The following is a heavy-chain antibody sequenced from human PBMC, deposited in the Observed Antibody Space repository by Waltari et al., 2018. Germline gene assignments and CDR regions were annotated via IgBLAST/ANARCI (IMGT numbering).Heavy chain of an antibody. CDR3: ARGDFVVVPAAPGGYYYYGMDV. V-gene: IGHV4-4*02. CDR2: IYHSGST. D-gene: IGHD2-2*01. J-gene: IGHJ6*02. CDR1: GGSISSSNW. Sequence: QVQLQESGPGLVKPSGTLSLTCAVSGGSISSSNWWSWVRQPPGKGLEWIGEIYHSGSTNYNPSLKSRVTISVDKSKNQFSLKLSSVTAADTAVYYCARGDFVVVPAAPGGYYYYGMDVWGQGTMVTVSS.